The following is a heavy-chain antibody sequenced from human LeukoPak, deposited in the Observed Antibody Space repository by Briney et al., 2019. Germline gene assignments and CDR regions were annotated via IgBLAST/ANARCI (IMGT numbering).Heavy chain of an antibody. D-gene: IGHD3/OR15-3a*01. V-gene: IGHV3-15*01. CDR2: IKSKTDGGTT. CDR3: TTDALLFAPLDY. Sequence: GGSLRLSCAASGFTFSSYAMSWVRQAPGKGLEWVGRIKSKTDGGTTDYAAPVKGRFTISRDDSKNTLYLQMNSLKTEDTAVYYCTTDALLFAPLDYWGQGTLVTVSS. CDR1: GFTFSSYA. J-gene: IGHJ4*02.